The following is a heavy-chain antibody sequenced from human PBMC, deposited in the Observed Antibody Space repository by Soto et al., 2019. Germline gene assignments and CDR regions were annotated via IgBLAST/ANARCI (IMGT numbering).Heavy chain of an antibody. J-gene: IGHJ4*02. V-gene: IGHV4-39*01. CDR2: IYYRGNT. CDR3: ARLEGLATISYYFDS. Sequence: QLQLQESGPGLVKPSETLSLTCSVSGDSINSDNYYWGWIRQPPGKGLEWIGSIYYRGNTYYNPSLKPRVTISLDKSKRQFSLKLNSVTAADSAVFFCARLEGLATISYYFDSWGQGTLVTVSS. CDR1: GDSINSDNYY. D-gene: IGHD3-9*01.